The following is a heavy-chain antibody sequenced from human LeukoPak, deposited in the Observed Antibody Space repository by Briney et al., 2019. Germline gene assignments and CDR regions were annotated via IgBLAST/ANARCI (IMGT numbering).Heavy chain of an antibody. J-gene: IGHJ6*03. V-gene: IGHV1-69*05. Sequence: SVKVSCKASGGTFSSYAISWVRQAPGQGLEWMGGIIPIFGTANCAQKSQGRVTITTDESTSTAYMELSSLRSEDTAVYYCATFDYSNEYYYYYYMDVWGKGTTVTVSS. CDR2: IIPIFGTA. CDR1: GGTFSSYA. D-gene: IGHD4-11*01. CDR3: ATFDYSNEYYYYYYMDV.